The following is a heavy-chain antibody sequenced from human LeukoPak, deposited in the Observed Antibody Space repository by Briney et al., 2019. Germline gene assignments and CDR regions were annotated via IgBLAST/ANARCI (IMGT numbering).Heavy chain of an antibody. D-gene: IGHD3-9*01. CDR2: INHSGST. V-gene: IGHV4-34*01. CDR1: GVSFSGYY. J-gene: IGHJ6*02. CDR3: ARGLNRDILTRGYYYGMDV. Sequence: SETLSLTCAVSGVSFSGYYWSWVRQPPGKGLEWIGEINHSGSTNYNPSLKSRVTISVDTSKNQFSLKLSSVTAADTAVYYCARGLNRDILTRGYYYGMDVWGQGTTVTVSS.